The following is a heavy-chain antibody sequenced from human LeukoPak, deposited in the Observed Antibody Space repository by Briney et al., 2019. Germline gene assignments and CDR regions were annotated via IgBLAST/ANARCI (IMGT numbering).Heavy chain of an antibody. J-gene: IGHJ3*02. CDR2: IYYSGST. V-gene: IGHV4-39*07. D-gene: IGHD3-9*01. Sequence: PSETLSLTCTVSGGSISSSSYYWGWIRQPPGKGLEWIGIIYYSGSTYYSPSLKSRVTISVDTSKNQFSLRLSSVTAADTAVYYCARVAYYDILTGRKDAFDIWGQGTMVTVSS. CDR1: GGSISSSSYY. CDR3: ARVAYYDILTGRKDAFDI.